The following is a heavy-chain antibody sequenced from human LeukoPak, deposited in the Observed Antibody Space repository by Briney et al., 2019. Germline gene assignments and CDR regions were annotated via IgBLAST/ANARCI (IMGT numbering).Heavy chain of an antibody. V-gene: IGHV4-59*08. D-gene: IGHD3-22*01. Sequence: PSETLSLTCTVSGGSISSYYWSWIRQPPGKGLEWIGYIYYSGSTNYNPSLKSRVTISVDTSKNQFSLKLSSVTAAGTAVYYCARMQEYYDSSGHYYGRLPKAFDYWGQGTLVTVSS. CDR2: IYYSGST. CDR1: GGSISSYY. J-gene: IGHJ4*02. CDR3: ARMQEYYDSSGHYYGRLPKAFDY.